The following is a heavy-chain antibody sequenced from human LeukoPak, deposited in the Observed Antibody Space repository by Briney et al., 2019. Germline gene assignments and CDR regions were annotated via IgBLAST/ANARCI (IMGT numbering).Heavy chain of an antibody. Sequence: ASVKVSCKASGYTFTNYGITWVRQAPGQGLEWMGWISAINANTNYAQKLQGRVTMTTDTSTSTAYMELRSLRSDDTAVYYCARAPPAHYGDYVVLDYWGQGTLVTVSS. CDR3: ARAPPAHYGDYVVLDY. CDR2: ISAINANT. V-gene: IGHV1-18*01. D-gene: IGHD4-17*01. J-gene: IGHJ4*02. CDR1: GYTFTNYG.